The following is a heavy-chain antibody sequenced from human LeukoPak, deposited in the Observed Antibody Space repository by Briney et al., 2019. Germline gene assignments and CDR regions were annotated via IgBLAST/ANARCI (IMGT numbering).Heavy chain of an antibody. CDR3: GRDPKLGIRGYTYGYIDH. D-gene: IGHD5-18*01. CDR1: GYTFTNNA. CDR2: INTNTGNP. Sequence: ASVKVSCKTSGYTFTNNAINWVRQAPEQGLEWMGWINTNTGNPSYAQGFFTGRYVFSLDTSASTAYLQINGLKADDTAVYYCGRDPKLGIRGYTYGYIDHWGQGTLLTVAS. V-gene: IGHV7-4-1*02. J-gene: IGHJ4*02.